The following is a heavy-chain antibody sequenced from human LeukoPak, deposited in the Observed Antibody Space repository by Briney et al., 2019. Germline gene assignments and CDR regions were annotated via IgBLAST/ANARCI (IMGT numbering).Heavy chain of an antibody. D-gene: IGHD3-3*01. CDR1: GFTFSSYG. CDR3: ARGSLAWSGTFDY. J-gene: IGHJ4*02. V-gene: IGHV3-30*02. Sequence: GGSLRLSCAASGFTFSSYGMNWVRQAPGKGLERVAFIRYDGSDKYYADSVKGRFTISRDNSRNTLYLQMNSLRAEDTTMYYCARGSLAWSGTFDYWGQGTLVTVSS. CDR2: IRYDGSDK.